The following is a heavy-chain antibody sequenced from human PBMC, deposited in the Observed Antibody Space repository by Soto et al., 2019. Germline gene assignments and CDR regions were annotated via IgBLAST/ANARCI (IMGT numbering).Heavy chain of an antibody. CDR3: TATYYDFWSGYYVHFDY. CDR1: GFTFSNAW. CDR2: IKSKTDGGTT. Sequence: GGCLRLSCAASGFTFSNAWMNWVRQAPGKGLEWVGRIKSKTDGGTTDYAAPVKGRFTISRDDSKNTLYLQMNSLKTEDTAVYYCTATYYDFWSGYYVHFDYWGQGTLVTVSS. V-gene: IGHV3-15*07. J-gene: IGHJ4*02. D-gene: IGHD3-3*01.